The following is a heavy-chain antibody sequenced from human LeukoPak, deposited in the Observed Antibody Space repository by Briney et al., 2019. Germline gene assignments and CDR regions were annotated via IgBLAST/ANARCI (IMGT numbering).Heavy chain of an antibody. V-gene: IGHV3-48*03. CDR1: GFTFSSYE. J-gene: IGHJ6*02. CDR3: ASAGVYCSSTSCYNYYYYGMDV. D-gene: IGHD2-2*01. CDR2: ISCSCSTI. Sequence: PGGALSVSCAACGFTFSSYEMNWVRQAPGKGLEWVSYISCSCSTIYYAGCVRGRFTISRDNAKNSLYLQMNSLRAEDTAVYYCASAGVYCSSTSCYNYYYYGMDVWGQGTTVTVSS.